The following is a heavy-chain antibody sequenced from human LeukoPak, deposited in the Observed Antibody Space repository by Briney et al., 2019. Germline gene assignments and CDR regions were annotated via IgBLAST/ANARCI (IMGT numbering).Heavy chain of an antibody. CDR3: ARGGDGSNYGLLDY. V-gene: IGHV4-59*01. CDR2: IYNSVST. CDR1: GVSISSYY. D-gene: IGHD5-24*01. J-gene: IGHJ4*02. Sequence: SETLSLTCTVSGVSISSYYWSWLRQPPGKGLEWVGYIYNSVSTNYNPSLKSRVTISVDTSKNQFSLKLNSVIAADTAVYSCARGGDGSNYGLLDYWGQGTLVTVSS.